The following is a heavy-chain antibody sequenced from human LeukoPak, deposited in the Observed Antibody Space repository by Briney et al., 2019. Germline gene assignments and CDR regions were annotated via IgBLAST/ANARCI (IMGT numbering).Heavy chain of an antibody. D-gene: IGHD5-12*01. Sequence: SETLSLTCTVSGYSISSGYYWGWIRQPPGKGLEWIGSIYHSGSTYYNPSLKSRVTISVDTSKNQFSLKLGSVTAADTAVYYCARGYSGYSGYWGQGTLVTVSS. V-gene: IGHV4-38-2*02. CDR1: GYSISSGYY. CDR3: ARGYSGYSGY. J-gene: IGHJ4*02. CDR2: IYHSGST.